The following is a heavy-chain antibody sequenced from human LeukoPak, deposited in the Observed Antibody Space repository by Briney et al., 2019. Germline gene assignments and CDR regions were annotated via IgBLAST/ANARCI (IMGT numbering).Heavy chain of an antibody. J-gene: IGHJ4*02. Sequence: RPGGPLRLSCAASGFTFGNYWLHWVRPAPGKGLVWVSRINRYGSITQHADSVKGRFTVSRENAKNTLDLQMNSLRAEDTAVYYCARDKKSGESSETDHWGQGTLVTVSS. CDR3: ARDKKSGESSETDH. V-gene: IGHV3-74*01. D-gene: IGHD3-10*01. CDR1: GFTFGNYW. CDR2: INRYGSIT.